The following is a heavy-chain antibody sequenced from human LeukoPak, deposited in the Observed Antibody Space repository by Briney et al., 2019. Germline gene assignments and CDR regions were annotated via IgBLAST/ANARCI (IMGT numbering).Heavy chain of an antibody. J-gene: IGHJ5*02. Sequence: ASVKVSCKASGYTFTSYGINWVRQATGQGLEWMGWMNPNSGNTGYAQKFQGRVTITRNTSISTAYMELSSLRSEDTAVYYCARVPRRGERFDPWGQGTLVTVSS. CDR3: ARVPRRGERFDP. CDR1: GYTFTSYG. V-gene: IGHV1-8*03. CDR2: MNPNSGNT. D-gene: IGHD3-10*01.